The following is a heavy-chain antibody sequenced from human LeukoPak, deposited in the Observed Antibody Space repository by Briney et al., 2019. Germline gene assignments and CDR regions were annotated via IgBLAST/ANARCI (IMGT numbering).Heavy chain of an antibody. V-gene: IGHV3-7*01. J-gene: IGHJ4*02. D-gene: IGHD3-10*01. Sequence: LPGGSLRLSCAVSGFTFSGFWMSWSRQAPGKGLEWVASINSDGSEGYYADVVKGRFTISRDNAKNSLYLQMNSLRAEDTAVYYCARRGSGRQFEYWGQGTLVTVSS. CDR2: INSDGSEG. CDR3: ARRGSGRQFEY. CDR1: GFTFSGFW.